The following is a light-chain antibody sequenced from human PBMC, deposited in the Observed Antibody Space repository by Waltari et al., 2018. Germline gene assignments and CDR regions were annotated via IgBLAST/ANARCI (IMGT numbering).Light chain of an antibody. V-gene: IGLV2-14*03. Sequence: QSALTQPPSASGSPGQSVTIPCTGTSSDVGGYNYVSWYQQHPGKAPTRLIYDVTNRPSGGAPRLSCASTGNTAALPTAGLHDDEDADDYCSTYASSSTHYVFGGGTKVTVL. CDR2: DVT. J-gene: IGLJ1*01. CDR3: STYASSSTHYV. CDR1: SSDVGGYNY.